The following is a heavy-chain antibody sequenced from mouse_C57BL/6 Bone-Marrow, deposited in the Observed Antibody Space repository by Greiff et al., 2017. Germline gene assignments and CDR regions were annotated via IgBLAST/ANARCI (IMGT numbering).Heavy chain of an antibody. Sequence: EVQLVESGGGLVKPGGSLKLSCAASGFTFSDYGMHWVRQAPEKGLEWVAYISSGSSTIYYADTVKGRFTISRDNAKNTLFLQMTSLRSEDTAMYYGAREIITTVVAPFDYWGQGTTLTVSS. CDR1: GFTFSDYG. CDR2: ISSGSSTI. J-gene: IGHJ2*01. D-gene: IGHD1-1*01. CDR3: AREIITTVVAPFDY. V-gene: IGHV5-17*01.